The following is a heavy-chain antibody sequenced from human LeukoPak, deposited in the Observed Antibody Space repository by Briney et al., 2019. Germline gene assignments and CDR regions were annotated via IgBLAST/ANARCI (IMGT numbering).Heavy chain of an antibody. CDR2: IYYSGST. CDR1: GDPINSYY. D-gene: IGHD3-22*01. J-gene: IGHJ4*02. V-gene: IGHV4-59*08. CDR3: ARVTRPMIVVVD. Sequence: SETLSLTCTVSGDPINSYYWSWLRQPPGKGLEWIGYIYYSGSTYYNPSLKSRVTISVDTSKNQFSLKLSSVTAADTAVYYCARVTRPMIVVVDRGQGTLVTVSS.